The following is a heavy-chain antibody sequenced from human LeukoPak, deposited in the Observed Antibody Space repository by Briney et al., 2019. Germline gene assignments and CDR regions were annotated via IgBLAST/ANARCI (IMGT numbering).Heavy chain of an antibody. CDR1: GFTFSSYA. D-gene: IGHD2-2*01. Sequence: PGGSLRLSCAASGFTFSSYAMSWVRQAPGKGLEWVSAISGSGGSTYYADSVKGRFTISRDNSKNTLYLQMNSMRAEDTAVYYCAKDRSAVVPAAADYWGQGTLVTVSS. V-gene: IGHV3-23*01. J-gene: IGHJ4*02. CDR2: ISGSGGST. CDR3: AKDRSAVVPAAADY.